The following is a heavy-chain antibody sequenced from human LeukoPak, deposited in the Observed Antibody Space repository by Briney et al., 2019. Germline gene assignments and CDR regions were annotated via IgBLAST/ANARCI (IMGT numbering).Heavy chain of an antibody. CDR1: GYILTAYY. V-gene: IGHV1-2*02. Sequence: ASVKVSCKASGYILTAYYLHWVRQAPGQGPEWMGWIKADSGDTNYARKFQGRVTMTRDTSITTVYMELSSLTSDDTAVYYCTRIGDGYPYWGQGSLVTVSS. D-gene: IGHD5-24*01. J-gene: IGHJ4*02. CDR3: TRIGDGYPY. CDR2: IKADSGDT.